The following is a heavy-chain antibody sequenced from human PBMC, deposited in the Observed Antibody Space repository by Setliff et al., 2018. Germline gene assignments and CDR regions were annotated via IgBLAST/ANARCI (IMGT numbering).Heavy chain of an antibody. CDR1: GYTFTSYG. CDR2: ISAYNGNT. CDR3: ARGDFYYYFYMDV. J-gene: IGHJ6*03. V-gene: IGHV1-18*01. Sequence: ASVKVSCKASGYTFTSYGISWVRQAPGQGLEWMGWISAYNGNTNYAQKLQGRVTMTTDTSTSTAYMELSSLRSEDTAIYYCARGDFYYYFYMDVWGKGTTVTVSS.